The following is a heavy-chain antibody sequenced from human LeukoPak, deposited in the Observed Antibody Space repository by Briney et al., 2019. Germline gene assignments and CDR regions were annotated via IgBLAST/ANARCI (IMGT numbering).Heavy chain of an antibody. V-gene: IGHV3-7*03. CDR1: GFTSSSYW. CDR2: IKKDGSEK. D-gene: IGHD1-1*01. J-gene: IGHJ4*02. Sequence: GGSLRLSCAASGFTSSSYWMSWVRQAPGKGLEWVANIKKDGSEKYYVDSVKGRFTISRDNAKNSLYLQMNSLRAEDTAVYYCTRPSQTGTTEYWGQGTLVTVSS. CDR3: TRPSQTGTTEY.